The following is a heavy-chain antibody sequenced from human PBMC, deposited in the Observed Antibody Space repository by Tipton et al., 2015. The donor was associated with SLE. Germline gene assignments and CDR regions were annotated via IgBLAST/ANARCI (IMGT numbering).Heavy chain of an antibody. J-gene: IGHJ4*02. CDR3: AVNVVVKVQVDY. Sequence: TLSLTCNVSGYSISSGYYWGWIRQFPGKGLEWIGSFYHSGSTYYNPSLKSRVTLSVDTSKNQFSLKLSSVTAADTAVYYCAVNVVVKVQVDYWGQGALVTVSS. V-gene: IGHV4-38-2*02. CDR1: GYSISSGYY. CDR2: FYHSGST. D-gene: IGHD2-21*01.